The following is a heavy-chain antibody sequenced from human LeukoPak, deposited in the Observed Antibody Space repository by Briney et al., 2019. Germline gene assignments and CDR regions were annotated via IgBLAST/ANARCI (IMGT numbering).Heavy chain of an antibody. CDR1: GGSISSYY. V-gene: IGHV4-4*07. D-gene: IGHD2-21*01. CDR3: ATTEKNRYYINL. CDR2: IFTSGST. J-gene: IGHJ6*01. Sequence: PSETLSLTCTVSGGSISSYYWSWIRQPAGKGLEWIGRIFTSGSTNYNPSLKSRITLSVDTSKSQFSLKLSSVTAADTAVYFCATTEKNRYYINLWGPGTTVIVSS.